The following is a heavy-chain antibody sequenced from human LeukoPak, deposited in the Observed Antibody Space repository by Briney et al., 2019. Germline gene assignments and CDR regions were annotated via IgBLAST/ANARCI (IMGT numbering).Heavy chain of an antibody. J-gene: IGHJ4*02. V-gene: IGHV3-30*18. CDR1: GFTFSSYG. CDR2: ISYDGSNK. Sequence: GGSLRLSCAASGFTFSSYGMHWVRQAPGKGLEWVAVISYDGSNKYYADSVKGRFTISRDNSKNTLYLQMNSLRAEDTAVYYCAKAQGYCGSGGSCYSDYWGQGTLVTVSS. D-gene: IGHD2-15*01. CDR3: AKAQGYCGSGGSCYSDY.